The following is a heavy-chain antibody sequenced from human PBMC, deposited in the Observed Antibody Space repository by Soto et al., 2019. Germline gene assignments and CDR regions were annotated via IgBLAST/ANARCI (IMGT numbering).Heavy chain of an antibody. Sequence: SVKVSCKVSGYTLTELSMHWVRQAPGKGLEWMGGFDPEDGETIYAQKFQGRVTMTEDTSTDTAYMELSSLRSEDTAVYYCATATPPQGVVVTRWFDPWGQGTLVTVSS. V-gene: IGHV1-24*01. CDR1: GYTLTELS. CDR3: ATATPPQGVVVTRWFDP. CDR2: FDPEDGET. D-gene: IGHD3-22*01. J-gene: IGHJ5*02.